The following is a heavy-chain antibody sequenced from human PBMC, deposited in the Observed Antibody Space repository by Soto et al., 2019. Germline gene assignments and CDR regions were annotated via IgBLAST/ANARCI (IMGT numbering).Heavy chain of an antibody. V-gene: IGHV1-69*13. Sequence: SVEVSCKXSGGTFSSYAISWVRQAPGQGLEWMGGIIPIFGTANYAQKFQGRVTITADESTSTAYMELSSLRSEDTAVYYCASSYCSSTRCYTRIASAGIAGYFDYWGQGTLVTVSS. J-gene: IGHJ4*02. D-gene: IGHD2-2*02. CDR2: IIPIFGTA. CDR1: GGTFSSYA. CDR3: ASSYCSSTRCYTRIASAGIAGYFDY.